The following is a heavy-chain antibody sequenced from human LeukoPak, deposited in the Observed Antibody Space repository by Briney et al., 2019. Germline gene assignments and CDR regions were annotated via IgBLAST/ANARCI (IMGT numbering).Heavy chain of an antibody. CDR2: IYYSGST. J-gene: IGHJ4*02. CDR3: ASPRRGGGIHFDY. V-gene: IGHV4-59*05. CDR1: GNSFGDYY. D-gene: IGHD1-26*01. Sequence: PSETLSLTCTVSGNSFGDYYWSWIRQPAGKGLEWIGSIYYSGSTYYNPSLKSRVTISVDTSKNQFSLKLSSVTAADTAVYYCASPRRGGGIHFDYWGQGTLVTVSS.